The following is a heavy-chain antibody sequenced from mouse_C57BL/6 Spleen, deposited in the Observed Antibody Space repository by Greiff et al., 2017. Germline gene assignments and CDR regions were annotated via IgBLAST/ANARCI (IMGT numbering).Heavy chain of an antibody. J-gene: IGHJ2*01. D-gene: IGHD1-1*02. CDR2: IYPGSGNT. CDR3: AREGDYYDGFDY. V-gene: IGHV1-76*01. Sequence: VQLQQSGAELVRPGASVKLSCKASGYTFTDYYINWVKQRPGQGLEWIARIYPGSGNTYYNEKFKGKATLTAEKSSSTAYMQLSSLTSEDSAVYFCAREGDYYDGFDYWGQGTTLTVSS. CDR1: GYTFTDYY.